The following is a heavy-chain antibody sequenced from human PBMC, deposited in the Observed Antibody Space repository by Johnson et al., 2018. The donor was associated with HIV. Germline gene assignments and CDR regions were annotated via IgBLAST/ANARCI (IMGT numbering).Heavy chain of an antibody. CDR2: ISSDGPDT. CDR3: ARSGPNWAFDV. D-gene: IGHD1-1*01. Sequence: EVQLVESGGGLVQPGGSLILSCAASGFTFSRYWMHWVRQAPGKGLVWVSRISSDGPDTYYADSVKGRFTISRDNASNTLFVQMKSLRVEDTAVYYWARSGPNWAFDVWGQGTMVTVSS. J-gene: IGHJ3*01. CDR1: GFTFSRYW. V-gene: IGHV3-74*02.